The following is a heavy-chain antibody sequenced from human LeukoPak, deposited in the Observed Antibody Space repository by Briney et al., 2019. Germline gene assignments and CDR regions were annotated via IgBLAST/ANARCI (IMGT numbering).Heavy chain of an antibody. Sequence: PGGSLRLSCAASGFTFSSYAMSWVRQAPGKGLEWVSAISGSGGSTYYADSVKGRFTISRDNSKNTLYLQMNSLRAEDTAVYYCAKDQDRDIVVVPAAIFFDYWGQGTLVTVS. V-gene: IGHV3-23*01. D-gene: IGHD2-2*01. J-gene: IGHJ4*02. CDR3: AKDQDRDIVVVPAAIFFDY. CDR1: GFTFSSYA. CDR2: ISGSGGST.